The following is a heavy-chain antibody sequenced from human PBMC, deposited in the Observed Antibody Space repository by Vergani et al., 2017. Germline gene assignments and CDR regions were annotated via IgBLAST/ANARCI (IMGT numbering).Heavy chain of an antibody. CDR2: ISSSSSYI. J-gene: IGHJ4*02. D-gene: IGHD6-19*01. Sequence: EVQLVESGGGLVKPGGSLRLSCAASGFTFSSYSMNWVRQAPGKGLEWVSSISSSSSYIYYADSVKGRFTISRANAKNSLYLQMNSLSAEDTAVYYCASVAVAGVRGSIWGQGTLVTVSS. CDR3: ASVAVAGVRGSI. V-gene: IGHV3-21*01. CDR1: GFTFSSYS.